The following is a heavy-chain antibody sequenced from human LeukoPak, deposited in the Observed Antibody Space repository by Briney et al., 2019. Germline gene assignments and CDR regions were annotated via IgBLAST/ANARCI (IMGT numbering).Heavy chain of an antibody. CDR2: IYHSGST. CDR3: IAARYSLFDY. V-gene: IGHV4-38-2*02. Sequence: TASETLSLTCTVSGYSISSGYYWGWIRQPPGKGLEWIGSIYHSGSTYYNPSLKSRVTISVDTSKNQFSLRLRSVTAADTAVYYCIAARYSLFDYWGQGTLVTVSS. CDR1: GYSISSGYY. D-gene: IGHD6-6*01. J-gene: IGHJ4*02.